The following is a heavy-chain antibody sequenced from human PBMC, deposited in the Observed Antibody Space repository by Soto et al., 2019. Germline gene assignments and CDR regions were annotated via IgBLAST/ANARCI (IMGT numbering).Heavy chain of an antibody. D-gene: IGHD3-16*02. J-gene: IGHJ4*02. CDR2: INHSGST. CDR3: ARVFKNYDYIWGSYRPFDY. V-gene: IGHV4-34*01. Sequence: SETLSLTCAVYGGSFSGYYWSWIRQPPGKGLEWIGEINHSGSTNYNPSLKSRVTISVDTSKNQFSLKLSSVTAADTAVYYCARVFKNYDYIWGSYRPFDYWGQGTLVTVSS. CDR1: GGSFSGYY.